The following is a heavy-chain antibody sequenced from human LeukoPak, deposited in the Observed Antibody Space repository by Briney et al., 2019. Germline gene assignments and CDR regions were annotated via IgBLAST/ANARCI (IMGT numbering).Heavy chain of an antibody. CDR3: ARGLERAAGTFDY. Sequence: GGPLNLSCPASGFTFSDYYMSWIRQAPGKGLEWVSYISYRSGYTNYADSVKGRFTISRDNAKKSMYLQMISLRAEDTAVYYCARGLERAAGTFDYWGQGTLVTVSS. CDR1: GFTFSDYY. D-gene: IGHD6-13*01. J-gene: IGHJ4*02. V-gene: IGHV3-11*05. CDR2: ISYRSGYT.